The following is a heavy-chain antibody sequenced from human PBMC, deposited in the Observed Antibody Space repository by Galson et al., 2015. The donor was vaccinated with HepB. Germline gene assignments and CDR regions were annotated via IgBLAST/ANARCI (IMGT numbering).Heavy chain of an antibody. V-gene: IGHV3-30*04. CDR2: ISSDGNTK. Sequence: SLRLSCAASGFTFSTYAMHWVRQAPGKGLEWLAVISSDGNTKYYTDSVKGRFTISRDNSKNTLYLQMNSLRVEDTAVYYCVREIYGQPFDYWGQGTLVTVSS. CDR1: GFTFSTYA. J-gene: IGHJ4*02. D-gene: IGHD4-17*01. CDR3: VREIYGQPFDY.